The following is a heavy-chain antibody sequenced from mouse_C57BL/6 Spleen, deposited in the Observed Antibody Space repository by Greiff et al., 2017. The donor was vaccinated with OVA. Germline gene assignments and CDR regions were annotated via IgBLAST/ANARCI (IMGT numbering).Heavy chain of an antibody. Sequence: VQLQQSGAELVKPGASVKMSCKASGYSFTSYWITWVKQRPGQGLEWIGDIYPGSGSTNYNEKFKSKATLTVDTSSSTAYMQLSSLTSEDSAVYYCAREHYYGSSLYFDYWGQGTTLTVSS. CDR1: GYSFTSYW. CDR3: AREHYYGSSLYFDY. V-gene: IGHV1-55*01. J-gene: IGHJ2*01. CDR2: IYPGSGST. D-gene: IGHD1-1*01.